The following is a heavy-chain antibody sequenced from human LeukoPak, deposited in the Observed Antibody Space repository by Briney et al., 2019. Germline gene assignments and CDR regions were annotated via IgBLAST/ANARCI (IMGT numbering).Heavy chain of an antibody. CDR1: GMNFERYA. V-gene: IGHV3-43*02. J-gene: IGHJ6*02. Sequence: QPGGSLRLSCAASGMNFERYAMHWVRQRPGKGLEWVGVISADGKADHADAVKGRFTVSRDNSKDSLSLQMSSLRDEDTALYYCATWAFYHDLGVWGQGTTVIVSS. CDR3: ATWAFYHDLGV. D-gene: IGHD1-26*01. CDR2: ISADGKA.